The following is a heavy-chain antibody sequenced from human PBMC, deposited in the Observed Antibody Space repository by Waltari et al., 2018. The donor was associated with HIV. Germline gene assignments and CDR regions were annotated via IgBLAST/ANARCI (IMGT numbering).Heavy chain of an antibody. CDR3: ARTTTVTLIGPYGMDV. Sequence: VQLVQSGAEVKKPGSSVKFSCKATGRTFTSYALSWVRHAPGQGLEWMGGIIPIFGTANYAQKFQGRVTITADESTSTAYMELSSLRSEDTAVYYCARTTTVTLIGPYGMDVWGQGTTVTVSS. V-gene: IGHV1-69*01. D-gene: IGHD4-17*01. CDR1: GRTFTSYA. J-gene: IGHJ6*02. CDR2: IIPIFGTA.